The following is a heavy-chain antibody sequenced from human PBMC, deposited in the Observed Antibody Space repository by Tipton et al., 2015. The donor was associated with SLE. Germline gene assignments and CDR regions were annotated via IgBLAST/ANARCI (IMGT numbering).Heavy chain of an antibody. CDR3: ARGDLTTINWYFDL. CDR1: GFTFDDYA. J-gene: IGHJ2*01. D-gene: IGHD5-24*01. Sequence: SLRLSCAASGFTFDDYAMHWVRQAPGYGLQWVSGISSNSDSIGYADSVKGRFTISRDNAKNSLYLQINSLRAEDTAVYFCARGDLTTINWYFDLWGRGTLVTVSS. CDR2: ISSNSDSI. V-gene: IGHV3-9*01.